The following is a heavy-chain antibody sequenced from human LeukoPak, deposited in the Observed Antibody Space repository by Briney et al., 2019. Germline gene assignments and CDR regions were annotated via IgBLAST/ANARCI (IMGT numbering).Heavy chain of an antibody. J-gene: IGHJ5*02. CDR2: ISGSGGTT. CDR3: AKRTTPNSGSYNNWFDP. D-gene: IGHD1-26*01. Sequence: GRSLRLSCAVSGFTLSSYAMRWVRQAPGKGLEWVSAISGSGGTTYYADSRKGRFTISRDNSKNTQYLKMNSMRTEDTAVYYCAKRTTPNSGSYNNWFDPWGQGTLATVSS. V-gene: IGHV3-23*01. CDR1: GFTLSSYA.